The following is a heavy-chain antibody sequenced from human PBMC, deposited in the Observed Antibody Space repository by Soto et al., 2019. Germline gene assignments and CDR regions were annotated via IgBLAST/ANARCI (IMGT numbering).Heavy chain of an antibody. CDR3: ARSYCGGDCYWDSFDY. CDR1: GDTFYTYT. V-gene: IGHV1-69*06. Sequence: GASVKVSCKASGDTFYTYTFNWVRQAPGQGLEWMGRFVPMFDSANNAQTFRGRVNFTADNSTSTVYMDLSSLSSEDTAVYHCARSYCGGDCYWDSFDYWGQGTLVTVSS. CDR2: FVPMFDSA. J-gene: IGHJ4*02. D-gene: IGHD2-21*02.